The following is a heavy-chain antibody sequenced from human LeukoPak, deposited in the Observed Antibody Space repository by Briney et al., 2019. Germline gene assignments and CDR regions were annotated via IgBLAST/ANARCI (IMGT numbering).Heavy chain of an antibody. Sequence: GESLKISCKGSGYSFTSYWIGWVRQMPGKGLEWMGIIYPRDSDTRYSPSFQGQVTISADKSISTAYLQWSSLKASDTAMYYCARGGRVRYFDWFFDYWGQGTLVTVSS. D-gene: IGHD3-9*01. V-gene: IGHV5-51*01. CDR1: GYSFTSYW. CDR3: ARGGRVRYFDWFFDY. CDR2: IYPRDSDT. J-gene: IGHJ4*02.